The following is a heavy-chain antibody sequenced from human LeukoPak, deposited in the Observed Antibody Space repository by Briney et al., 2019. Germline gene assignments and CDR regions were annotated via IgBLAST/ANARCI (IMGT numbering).Heavy chain of an antibody. Sequence: SETLSLTCTVSGGSISSSSYYWGWIRQPPGKGLEWIGSIYYSGSTYYNPYLKNRVTISVDTSKNQFSLKLSSVTAADTAVYYCARREEDTAMVTGGIDYWGQGTLVTVSS. D-gene: IGHD5-18*01. CDR1: GGSISSSSYY. CDR2: IYYSGST. J-gene: IGHJ4*02. V-gene: IGHV4-39*01. CDR3: ARREEDTAMVTGGIDY.